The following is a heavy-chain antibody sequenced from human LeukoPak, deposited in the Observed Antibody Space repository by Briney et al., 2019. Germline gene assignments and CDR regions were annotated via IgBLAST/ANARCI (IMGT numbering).Heavy chain of an antibody. CDR3: ATDGAGFDT. CDR1: GFTFSSYS. V-gene: IGHV3-48*04. Sequence: GGSLRLSCAASGFTFSSYSMNWVRQAPGRGLEWVSYISSSSSTIYYADSVKGRFTISRDNAKKSLYLEMNNLRAEDTAVYYCATDGAGFDTWGQGVLVTVSS. CDR2: ISSSSSTI. J-gene: IGHJ5*02.